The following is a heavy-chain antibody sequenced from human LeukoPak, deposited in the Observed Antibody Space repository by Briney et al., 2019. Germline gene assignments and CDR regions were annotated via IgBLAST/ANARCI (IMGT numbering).Heavy chain of an antibody. CDR3: GKTTVGYSSGRYPGWPVDY. V-gene: IGHV3-23*01. D-gene: IGHD6-19*01. Sequence: GGSLRLSCAASGFTSNNYAMYWVRQAPGKGLEWVSGIFGSGDNAHYADSVKGRFTISRDNSKNTVYLQMASLRVEDTAVYYCGKTTVGYSSGRYPGWPVDYWGQGILVTVSS. J-gene: IGHJ4*02. CDR2: IFGSGDNA. CDR1: GFTSNNYA.